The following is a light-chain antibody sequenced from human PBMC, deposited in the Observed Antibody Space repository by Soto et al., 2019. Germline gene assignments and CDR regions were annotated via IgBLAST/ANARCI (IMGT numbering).Light chain of an antibody. V-gene: IGKV3-11*01. CDR1: QTVRNNY. CDR3: QQRSNWPKT. J-gene: IGKJ1*01. CDR2: DAS. Sequence: EFVLTQSPGPLSLSPGERATLSCKASQTVRNNYLAWYQQKPGQAPRLLIYDASHRATGIPARFSGSGSGTDFTLTISSLEPEDVAVYYCQQRSNWPKTFGQGTKVDIK.